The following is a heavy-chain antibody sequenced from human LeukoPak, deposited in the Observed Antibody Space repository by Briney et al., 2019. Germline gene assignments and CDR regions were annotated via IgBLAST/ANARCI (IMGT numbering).Heavy chain of an antibody. Sequence: SETLSLTCTVSGGSLSSGGYYWSWIRQHPGKGLEWIGYIYYSGSTYYKRSLKSRVIISLDTSKNQFSLELSSVTAADTAVYYCARVVLGSCSGGRCYAGQFFDYWGQGALVTVSS. CDR3: ARVVLGSCSGGRCYAGQFFDY. J-gene: IGHJ4*02. V-gene: IGHV4-31*03. CDR2: IYYSGST. D-gene: IGHD2-15*01. CDR1: GGSLSSGGYY.